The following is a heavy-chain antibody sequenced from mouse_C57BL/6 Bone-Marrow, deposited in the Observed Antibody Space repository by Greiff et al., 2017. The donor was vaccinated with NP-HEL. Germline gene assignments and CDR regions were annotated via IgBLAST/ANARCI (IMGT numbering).Heavy chain of an antibody. Sequence: VQVVESGPGLVAPSQSLSITCTVSGFSLTSYAISWVRQPPGKGLEWLGVIWTGGGTNYNSALKSRLSISKDNSKSQVFLKMNSLQTDDTARYYCARYDGTPMGYFDYWGQGTTLTVSS. V-gene: IGHV2-9-1*01. CDR3: ARYDGTPMGYFDY. D-gene: IGHD2-3*01. CDR2: IWTGGGT. CDR1: GFSLTSYA. J-gene: IGHJ2*01.